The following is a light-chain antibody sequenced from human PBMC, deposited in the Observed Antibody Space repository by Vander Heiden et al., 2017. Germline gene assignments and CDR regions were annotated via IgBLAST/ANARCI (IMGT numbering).Light chain of an antibody. J-gene: IGKJ1*01. V-gene: IGKV1-39*01. CDR1: QSISSY. CDR3: QQSYSTLWT. CDR2: GAS. Sequence: DIQLTQSPPSLSASLGDRVTITCRASQSISSYLDWYQQKPGKAPKLLIYGASSLQTGVPSRFSGSGSGTDFTLTISSLQPEDFATYYCQQSYSTLWTFGQGTKVEIK.